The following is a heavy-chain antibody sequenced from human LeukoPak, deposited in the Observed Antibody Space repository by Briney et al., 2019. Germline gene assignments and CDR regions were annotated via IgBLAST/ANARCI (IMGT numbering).Heavy chain of an antibody. CDR3: ARAPRDYAEEFNYYYGMDV. CDR2: ISSNGGST. D-gene: IGHD4-17*01. Sequence: GGSLRLSCAASGFTFSSYAMHWVRQAPGKGLEYVSAISSNGGSTYYANSVKRRFTISRDNSKNTLYLQMGSLRAEDMAVYYCARAPRDYAEEFNYYYGMDVWGQGTTVTVSS. J-gene: IGHJ6*02. CDR1: GFTFSSYA. V-gene: IGHV3-64*01.